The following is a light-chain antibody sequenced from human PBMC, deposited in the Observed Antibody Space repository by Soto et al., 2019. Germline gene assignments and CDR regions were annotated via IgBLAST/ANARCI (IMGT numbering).Light chain of an antibody. CDR3: QQYYSTPLT. CDR1: HILLYSSKNKNC. J-gene: IGKJ5*01. V-gene: IGKV4-1*01. Sequence: DIVMTQSPASLAVSLCERATIDFKSSHILLYSSKNKNCLAWYQQKPGQPPKLLIYWASTRESGVPDRFSGSGSGTDFTLTISSLQAEDVAVYYCQQYYSTPLTFGQGTRLEIK. CDR2: WAS.